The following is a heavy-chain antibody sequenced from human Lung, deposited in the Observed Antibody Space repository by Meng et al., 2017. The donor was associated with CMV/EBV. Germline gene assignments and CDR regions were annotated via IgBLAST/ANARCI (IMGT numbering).Heavy chain of an antibody. J-gene: IGHJ4*02. CDR3: ARSARWGFCTTTSCQDYFDY. CDR1: GFTFSSYA. CDR2: IRGSGDGT. V-gene: IGHV3-23*01. D-gene: IGHD2-2*01. Sequence: GGSLRLXXAASGFTFSSYALNWVRQAPGRGLEWVSAIRGSGDGTNYADSVKGRFTISRDNSKNTVYLQMNSLRAEDTALYYCARSARWGFCTTTSCQDYFDYWGQGTXVTVSS.